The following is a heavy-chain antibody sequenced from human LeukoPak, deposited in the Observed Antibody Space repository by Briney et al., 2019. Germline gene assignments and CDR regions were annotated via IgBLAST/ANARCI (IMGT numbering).Heavy chain of an antibody. CDR3: ARACSSFTHYYYYGMDV. CDR1: GGSISSGGYY. Sequence: SETLSLSCTVSGGSISSGGYYWSWIRQHPGKGLEWIGYIYYSGSTYYNPSLKSRVTISVDASKNQFSLKLSSVTAADTAVYYCARACSSFTHYYYYGMDVWGQGTTVTVSS. J-gene: IGHJ6*02. V-gene: IGHV4-31*03. CDR2: IYYSGST. D-gene: IGHD3-10*02.